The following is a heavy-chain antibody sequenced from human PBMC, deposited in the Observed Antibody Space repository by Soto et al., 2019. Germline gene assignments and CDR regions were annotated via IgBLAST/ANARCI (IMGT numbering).Heavy chain of an antibody. Sequence: SETLSLTCAVYGGSFSGYYWSWIRQPPGKGLEWIGEINHSGSTNYNPSLKSRVTISVDTSKNQFSLKLSSVTAADTAVYYCAREPLVGGYSYGLIDYWDQGTLVTVSS. CDR1: GGSFSGYY. J-gene: IGHJ4*02. CDR3: AREPLVGGYSYGLIDY. D-gene: IGHD5-18*01. V-gene: IGHV4-34*01. CDR2: INHSGST.